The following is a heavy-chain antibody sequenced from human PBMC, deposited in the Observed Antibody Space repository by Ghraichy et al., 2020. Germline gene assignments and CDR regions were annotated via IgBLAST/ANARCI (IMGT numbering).Heavy chain of an antibody. Sequence: GESLNISCAASGFTFDDYAMHWVRQAPGKGLEWVSGINSDGSSTSYADSVKGRFTISRDNAKNTLYLQMNSLRAEDTAVYYCATLGSASTADYWGQGTLVTVSS. CDR3: ATLGSASTADY. V-gene: IGHV3-74*01. J-gene: IGHJ4*02. CDR1: GFTFDDYA. D-gene: IGHD3-16*01. CDR2: INSDGSST.